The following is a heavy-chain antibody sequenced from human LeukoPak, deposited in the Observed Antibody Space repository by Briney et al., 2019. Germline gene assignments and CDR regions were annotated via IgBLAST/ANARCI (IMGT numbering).Heavy chain of an antibody. V-gene: IGHV4-4*07. J-gene: IGHJ4*02. Sequence: SETLSLTCTVSGGSISSHYLNWIRQPAGKGLEWIGRIFTSGTTNYNPSLKSRVTMTVDTSKNQFSLRLSSVTAADTAVYYCAQGTPGSSNWYWGQGTLVTVSS. CDR2: IFTSGTT. D-gene: IGHD6-13*01. CDR1: GGSISSHY. CDR3: AQGTPGSSNWY.